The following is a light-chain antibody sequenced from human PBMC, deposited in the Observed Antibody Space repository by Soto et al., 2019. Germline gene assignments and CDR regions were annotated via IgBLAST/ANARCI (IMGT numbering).Light chain of an antibody. CDR3: QQSYTAPSIT. CDR2: DAS. Sequence: DIQMTQSPSTLSASLGDRVTITCRASQSFSRWLAWYQQKPGKAPRLLMFDASRLQSGVPSRFSGSGSGTDFTLTISSLQPEDFATYYCQQSYTAPSITFGQGTRLENK. CDR1: QSFSRW. J-gene: IGKJ5*01. V-gene: IGKV1-5*01.